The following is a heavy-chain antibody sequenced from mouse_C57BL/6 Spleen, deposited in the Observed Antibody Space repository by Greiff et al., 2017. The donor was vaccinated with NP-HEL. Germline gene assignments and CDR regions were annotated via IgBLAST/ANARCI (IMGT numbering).Heavy chain of an antibody. CDR2: INPNNGGT. CDR1: GYTFTDYY. J-gene: IGHJ3*01. D-gene: IGHD2-3*01. CDR3: ARDDDYLAWFAY. V-gene: IGHV1-26*01. Sequence: EVQLQQSGPELVKPGASVKISCKASGYTFTDYYMNWVKQSHGKSLEWIGDINPNNGGTSYNQKFKGKATLTVDKSSSTAYMELRSLTSEDSAVYYCARDDDYLAWFAYWGQGTLVTVSA.